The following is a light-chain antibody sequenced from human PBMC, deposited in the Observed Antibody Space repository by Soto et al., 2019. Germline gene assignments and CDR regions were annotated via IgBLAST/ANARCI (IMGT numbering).Light chain of an antibody. CDR2: DAS. CDR3: QQYNSYSLWT. J-gene: IGKJ1*01. Sequence: DIQMTQSPSTLSASVGDRVTITCWASQSISSWLAWYQQKPGKAPKLLIYDASSLESGVPSRFSGSGSGTEFTLTISSLQPDDFETYDCQQYNSYSLWTFGQGTKVEIK. V-gene: IGKV1-5*01. CDR1: QSISSW.